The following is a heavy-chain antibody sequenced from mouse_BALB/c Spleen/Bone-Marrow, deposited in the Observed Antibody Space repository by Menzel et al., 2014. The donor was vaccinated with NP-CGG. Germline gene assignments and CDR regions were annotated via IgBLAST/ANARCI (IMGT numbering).Heavy chain of an antibody. CDR1: GYSFTGYY. Sequence: EVQLQQPGPDLVKPGASEKISCKASGYSFTGYYMDWGKQSHGKSLERIGRVNPNNGGTTYNEKFKGKAVLTVDKSSNTAFMELRSLTSEVSAVYYCARDVMAYWGQGTLVTVSS. V-gene: IGHV1-18*01. CDR2: VNPNNGGT. CDR3: ARDVMAY. J-gene: IGHJ4*01.